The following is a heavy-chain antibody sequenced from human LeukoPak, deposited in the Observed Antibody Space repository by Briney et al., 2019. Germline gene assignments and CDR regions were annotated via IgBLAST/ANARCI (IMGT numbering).Heavy chain of an antibody. Sequence: SETLSLTCTVSGGSIHNNYWSWIRQPPGKGLEWIGSMYSSGKSDYSPSLKNRVTMSIDTSKNQFSLKLSSVTAADTAVYYCAREGLTGEQYRGRGAPFDHWGQGTLVTVSS. V-gene: IGHV4-59*12. D-gene: IGHD7-27*01. J-gene: IGHJ4*02. CDR2: MYSSGKS. CDR1: GGSIHNNY. CDR3: AREGLTGEQYRGRGAPFDH.